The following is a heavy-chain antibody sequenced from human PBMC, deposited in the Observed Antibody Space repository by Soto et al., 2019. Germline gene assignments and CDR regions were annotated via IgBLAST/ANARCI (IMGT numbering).Heavy chain of an antibody. CDR3: ARDHPHSYGIYYFDY. Sequence: TSETLSLTCTVSGGSISTYYWSWIRQPPGKGLEWIGYIYSSGSTNYNPSLKSRVTISADTSKNQVSLKLTSVTAADTAVYYCARDHPHSYGIYYFDYWGQGTLVTVSS. J-gene: IGHJ4*02. D-gene: IGHD5-18*01. CDR1: GGSISTYY. V-gene: IGHV4-59*01. CDR2: IYSSGST.